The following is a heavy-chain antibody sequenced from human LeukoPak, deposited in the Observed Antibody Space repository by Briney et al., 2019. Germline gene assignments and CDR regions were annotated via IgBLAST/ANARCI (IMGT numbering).Heavy chain of an antibody. D-gene: IGHD4-17*01. J-gene: IGHJ4*02. Sequence: GSLRLSCAASGFTVSSNYMSWVRQAPGKGLEWVSVIYSSGMTYYADSVKGRFTISRDNSKNTLYFHMNSLRAEDTAVYYCARDLYGVSHDYWGQGTLVTVSS. CDR2: IYSSGMT. CDR3: ARDLYGVSHDY. V-gene: IGHV3-53*01. CDR1: GFTVSSNY.